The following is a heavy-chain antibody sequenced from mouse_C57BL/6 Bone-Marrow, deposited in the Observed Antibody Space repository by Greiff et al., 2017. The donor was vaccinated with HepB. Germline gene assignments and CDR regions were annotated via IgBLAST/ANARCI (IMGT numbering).Heavy chain of an antibody. D-gene: IGHD2-4*01. J-gene: IGHJ4*01. V-gene: IGHV7-1*01. Sequence: EVQLVESGGGLVQSGRSLRLSCATSGFTFSDFYMEWVRQAPGKGLEWIAASRNKANDYTTEYSASVKGRFIVSRDTSQSILYLQMNALRAEDTAIYYCARDAPYDYVIHYAMDYWGQGTSVTVSS. CDR1: GFTFSDFY. CDR2: SRNKANDYTT. CDR3: ARDAPYDYVIHYAMDY.